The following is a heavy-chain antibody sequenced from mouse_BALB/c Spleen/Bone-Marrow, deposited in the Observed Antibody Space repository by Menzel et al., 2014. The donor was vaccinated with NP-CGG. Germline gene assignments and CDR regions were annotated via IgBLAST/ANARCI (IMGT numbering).Heavy chain of an antibody. CDR2: ISSGGSYT. V-gene: IGHV5-6-4*01. CDR1: GFTFSSYT. J-gene: IGHJ4*01. CDR3: TRDLYDGYYYYAMDY. D-gene: IGHD2-3*01. Sequence: LQQPGGGLVKPGGSLKLSCAASGFTFSSYTMSWVRQTPEKRLEWVATISSGGSYTYYPDSVKGRFTISRDNAKNTLYLQMSSLKSEDTAMYYCTRDLYDGYYYYAMDYWGQGTSVTVSS.